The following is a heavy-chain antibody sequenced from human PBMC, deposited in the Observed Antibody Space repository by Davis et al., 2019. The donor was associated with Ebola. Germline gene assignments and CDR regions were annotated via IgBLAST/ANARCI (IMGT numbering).Heavy chain of an antibody. D-gene: IGHD3-22*01. CDR3: ATPGSHYYDSSGYFYAY. J-gene: IGHJ4*02. Sequence: GESLKISCAASGFTFSSYWMTWVRQAPGKGLEWVSGISGNGRATYYADSVKGRFTISRDKSKNTLDLQMNSLTPEDTAVYYCATPGSHYYDSSGYFYAYWGQGTLVTVSS. CDR1: GFTFSSYW. V-gene: IGHV3-23*01. CDR2: ISGNGRAT.